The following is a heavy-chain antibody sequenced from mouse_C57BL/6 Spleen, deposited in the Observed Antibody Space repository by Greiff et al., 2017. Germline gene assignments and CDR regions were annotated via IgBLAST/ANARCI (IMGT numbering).Heavy chain of an antibody. CDR3: AREGYYGSSLYYFDY. Sequence: SGPELVKPGASVKISCKASGYSFTGYYMNWVKQSPEKSLEWIGEINPSTGGTTYNQKFKAKATLTVDKSSSTAYMQLKSLTSEDSAVYYCAREGYYGSSLYYFDYWGQGTTLTVSS. CDR1: GYSFTGYY. J-gene: IGHJ2*01. CDR2: INPSTGGT. V-gene: IGHV1-42*01. D-gene: IGHD1-1*01.